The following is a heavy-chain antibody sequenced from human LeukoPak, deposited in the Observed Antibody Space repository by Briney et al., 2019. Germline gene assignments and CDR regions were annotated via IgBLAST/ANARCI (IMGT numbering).Heavy chain of an antibody. J-gene: IGHJ4*02. D-gene: IGHD4-23*01. CDR3: AKGRYGGNPKYYFDY. CDR1: GFTFSSYA. V-gene: IGHV3-23*01. CDR2: ISGSGGST. Sequence: GGSLRLSCAASGFTFSSYAMSWVRQAPGKGLEWVSAISGSGGSTYYADSVKGRFTISGDNSKNTLYLQMNSLRAEDTAVYYCAKGRYGGNPKYYFDYWGQGTLVTVSS.